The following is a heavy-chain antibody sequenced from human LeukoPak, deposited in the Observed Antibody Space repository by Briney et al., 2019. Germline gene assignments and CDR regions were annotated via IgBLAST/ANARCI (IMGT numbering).Heavy chain of an antibody. J-gene: IGHJ3*02. CDR1: GYTFTSYY. CDR2: INPSGGST. D-gene: IGHD4-17*01. V-gene: IGHV1-46*01. CDR3: ARDRGDYLAFDI. Sequence: VASVKVSCKASGYTFTSYYMHWVRQAPGQGLEWMGIINPSGGSTSYAQKFQGRVTMTRDTSTSTVYMELRSLRSDDTAVYYCARDRGDYLAFDIWGQGTMVTVSS.